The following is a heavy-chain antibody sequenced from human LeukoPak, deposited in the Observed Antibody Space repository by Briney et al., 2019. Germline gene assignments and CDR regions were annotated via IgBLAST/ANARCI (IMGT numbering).Heavy chain of an antibody. J-gene: IGHJ5*02. V-gene: IGHV4-34*01. CDR2: INHSGST. CDR1: GGSFSGYY. Sequence: SETLSLTCAVYGGSFSGYYWSWTRQPPGKGLEWIGEINHSGSTNYNPSLKSRVTISVDTSKNQFSLKLSSVTAADTAVYYCARGLKRQRYYYDSSGSAVRFDPWGQGTLVTVSS. D-gene: IGHD3-22*01. CDR3: ARGLKRQRYYYDSSGSAVRFDP.